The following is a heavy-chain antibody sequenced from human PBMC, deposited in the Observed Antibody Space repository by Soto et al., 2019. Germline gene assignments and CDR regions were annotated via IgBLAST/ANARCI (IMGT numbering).Heavy chain of an antibody. CDR3: ARSSIVVVPAAIYYYDGMDV. D-gene: IGHD2-2*02. CDR1: GGTFSSYA. V-gene: IGHV1-69*01. Sequence: QVQLVQSGAEVKKPGSSVKVSCKASGGTFSSYAISWVRQAPGQGLEWMGGIIPIFGTANYAQKFQGRVTITADESMSTAYMELSGLRSEYTAVYYCARSSIVVVPAAIYYYDGMDVWGQGTTVTVSS. CDR2: IIPIFGTA. J-gene: IGHJ6*02.